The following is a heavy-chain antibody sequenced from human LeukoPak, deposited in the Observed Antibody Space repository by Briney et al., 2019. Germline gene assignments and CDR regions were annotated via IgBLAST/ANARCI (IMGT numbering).Heavy chain of an antibody. J-gene: IGHJ4*02. CDR3: ARDRYYDSGSYYN. CDR1: GGSISNYY. Sequence: PSETLSLTCTVSGGSISNYYLSWIRQPAGKGLEWIGRIYYSGSTNYNPSLKSRVTISVDTSKNQFSLKLSSVTAADTAVYYCARDRYYDSGSYYNWGQGTLVTVSS. V-gene: IGHV4-4*07. D-gene: IGHD3-10*01. CDR2: IYYSGST.